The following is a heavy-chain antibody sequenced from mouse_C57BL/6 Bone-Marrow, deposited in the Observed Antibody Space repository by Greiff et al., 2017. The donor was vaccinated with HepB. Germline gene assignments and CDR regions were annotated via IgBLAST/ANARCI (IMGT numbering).Heavy chain of an antibody. CDR2: IWRGGST. J-gene: IGHJ4*01. D-gene: IGHD1-1*01. V-gene: IGHV2-5*01. Sequence: VQLQQSGPGLVQPSQSLSITCTVSGFSLTSYGVHWVRQSPGKGLEWLGVIWRGGSTDYNAAFMSRLSITKDNSKSQVFFKMNSLQADDTAIYYCAKNKNYGSLYAMDYWGRGTSVTVSS. CDR1: GFSLTSYG. CDR3: AKNKNYGSLYAMDY.